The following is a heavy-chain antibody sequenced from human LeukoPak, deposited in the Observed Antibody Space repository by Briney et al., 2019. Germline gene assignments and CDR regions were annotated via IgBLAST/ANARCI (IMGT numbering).Heavy chain of an antibody. CDR1: GFTFSSYA. Sequence: GGSLRLSCAASGFTFSSYAMSWVRQAPGKGLEWVSAISGSGGSTYYADSVKGRFTISRDNSKNTLYLQMNSLRAEDTAIYYCARERRSCSGGTCYGSGDFDNWGQGTLVAVSS. CDR3: ARERRSCSGGTCYGSGDFDN. V-gene: IGHV3-23*01. CDR2: ISGSGGST. D-gene: IGHD2-15*01. J-gene: IGHJ4*02.